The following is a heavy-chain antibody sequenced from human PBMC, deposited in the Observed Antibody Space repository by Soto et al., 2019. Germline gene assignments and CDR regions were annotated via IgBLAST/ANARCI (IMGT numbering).Heavy chain of an antibody. CDR1: GYTFTSYG. J-gene: IGHJ5*02. V-gene: IGHV1-18*01. Sequence: QVQLVQSGAEVKKPGASVKVSCKASGYTFTSYGISWVRQAPGQGLEWMGWISAYNGNTNYAQKLQGRVTMTTDTPTSTAYMELRSLRSDDTAVYYCARDPRYYDFWSGYTGFDPWGQGTLVTVSS. D-gene: IGHD3-3*01. CDR2: ISAYNGNT. CDR3: ARDPRYYDFWSGYTGFDP.